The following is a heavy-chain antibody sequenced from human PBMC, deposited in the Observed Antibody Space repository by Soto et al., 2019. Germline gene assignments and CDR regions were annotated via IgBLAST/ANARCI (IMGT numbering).Heavy chain of an antibody. Sequence: VKVSCKASGGTFSSYASSWVRQAPGQGLEWMGGIIPIFGTANYAQKFQGRVTITADESTSTAYMELRSLRSEDTAVYYCARAHYYGSGSYYSFDYWGQGTLVTVSS. J-gene: IGHJ4*02. CDR1: GGTFSSYA. V-gene: IGHV1-69*01. CDR2: IIPIFGTA. D-gene: IGHD3-10*01. CDR3: ARAHYYGSGSYYSFDY.